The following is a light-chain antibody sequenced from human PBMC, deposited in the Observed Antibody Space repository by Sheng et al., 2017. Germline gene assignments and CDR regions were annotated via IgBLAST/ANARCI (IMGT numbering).Light chain of an antibody. CDR3: QQRSNWQFT. V-gene: IGKV3-11*01. CDR2: DAS. J-gene: IGKJ3*01. CDR1: QSVRSY. Sequence: EVVLTQSPATLSLSPGERATLSCRASQSVRSYLAWYQQRPGQAPRLLIFDASTRATGIPARFSGSGSGTDFTLTISSLEPEDFAVYYCQQRSNWQFTFGPGTESGVSN.